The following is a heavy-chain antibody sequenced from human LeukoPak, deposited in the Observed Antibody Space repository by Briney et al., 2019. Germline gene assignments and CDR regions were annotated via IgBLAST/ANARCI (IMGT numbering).Heavy chain of an antibody. D-gene: IGHD1-26*01. V-gene: IGHV4-30-4*01. Sequence: SETLSLTCTVSGGSISSGDYYWSWIRQPPGKGLEWIGYIYYSGSTYYNPSLKSRVTISVDTSKNQFSLKLSSVTAADTAVYYCASGSLTRGTFDYWGQGTLVAVSS. CDR2: IYYSGST. J-gene: IGHJ4*02. CDR1: GGSISSGDYY. CDR3: ASGSLTRGTFDY.